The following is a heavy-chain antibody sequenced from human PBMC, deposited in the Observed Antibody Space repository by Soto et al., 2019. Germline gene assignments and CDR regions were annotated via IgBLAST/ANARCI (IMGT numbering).Heavy chain of an antibody. D-gene: IGHD4-17*01. Sequence: ASVKVPSNASGYTFTSYAMHWVRHAPGQRHEWMGWINAGNGNTKYSQKFQGRVTITRDTSESTAYMELSSLRSEDTAVYYCARVAGYGDYVADSYYMDVWGKGTTVTVSS. CDR1: GYTFTSYA. CDR3: ARVAGYGDYVADSYYMDV. V-gene: IGHV1-3*01. CDR2: INAGNGNT. J-gene: IGHJ6*03.